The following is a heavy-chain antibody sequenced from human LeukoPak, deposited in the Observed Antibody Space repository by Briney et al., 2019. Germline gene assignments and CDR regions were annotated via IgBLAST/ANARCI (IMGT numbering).Heavy chain of an antibody. V-gene: IGHV4-34*01. CDR2: INHSGST. D-gene: IGHD5-18*01. CDR1: GGSISSYY. Sequence: SETLSLTCTVSGGSISSYYWSWIRQPPGKGLEWIGEINHSGSTNYNPSLKSRVTISVDTSKNQFSLKLSSVTAADTAVYYCASAAMVHDAFDIWGQGTMVTVSS. J-gene: IGHJ3*02. CDR3: ASAAMVHDAFDI.